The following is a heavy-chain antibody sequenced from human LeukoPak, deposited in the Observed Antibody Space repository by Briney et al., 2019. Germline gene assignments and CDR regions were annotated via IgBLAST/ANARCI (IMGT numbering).Heavy chain of an antibody. Sequence: GASVKVSCKASGYTFTGYYMHWVRQAPGQGLEWMGWINPNSGGTNYAQKFQGRVTMARDTSISTAYMELSRLRSDDTAVYYCARVGSSSLRVLDYWGQGTLVTVSS. D-gene: IGHD6-6*01. V-gene: IGHV1-2*02. CDR3: ARVGSSSLRVLDY. J-gene: IGHJ4*02. CDR2: INPNSGGT. CDR1: GYTFTGYY.